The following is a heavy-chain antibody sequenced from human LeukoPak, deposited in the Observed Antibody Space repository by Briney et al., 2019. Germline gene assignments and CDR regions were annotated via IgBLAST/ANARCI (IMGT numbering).Heavy chain of an antibody. D-gene: IGHD5-24*01. CDR3: TRELRDGYNYHYFDY. CDR1: GFTFGDYA. Sequence: GGSLRLSCTASGFTFGDYAMSWVRQAPGKGLEWVGFIRSKAYGGTTEYAASVQGRFTISRDDSKSIAYLQMNSLKTEDTAVYYCTRELRDGYNYHYFDYWGQGTLVTVSS. J-gene: IGHJ4*02. V-gene: IGHV3-49*04. CDR2: IRSKAYGGTT.